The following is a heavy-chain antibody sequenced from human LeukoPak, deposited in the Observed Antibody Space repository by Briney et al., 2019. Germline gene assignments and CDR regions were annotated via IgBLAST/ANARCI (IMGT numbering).Heavy chain of an antibody. V-gene: IGHV1-2*06. CDR2: INPNSGGT. D-gene: IGHD6-13*01. Sequence: ASVKVSCKASGYTFTGYYIHWLLQAPGQGLEWMGRINPNSGGTDFAQKFQGRVTLTRDTSITTAYMDLSKLTSDDTTVYYCVRDSGRAAANRWGQGTLVTVSS. CDR3: VRDSGRAAANR. J-gene: IGHJ4*02. CDR1: GYTFTGYY.